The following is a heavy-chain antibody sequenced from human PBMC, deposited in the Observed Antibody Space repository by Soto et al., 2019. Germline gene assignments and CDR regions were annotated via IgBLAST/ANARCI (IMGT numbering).Heavy chain of an antibody. CDR3: TRHLAPPSRRAFDI. Sequence: ASVQVSCQASGYTFPAYYVHWVRQAPGQGLEWMGWINPNGGDKNYAQKFQDRVTMTSDTSISTAYMELSSLRSDDTAIYFCTRHLAPPSRRAFDICGQGTWVTVSS. J-gene: IGHJ3*02. D-gene: IGHD6-13*01. CDR2: INPNGGDK. V-gene: IGHV1-2*02. CDR1: GYTFPAYY.